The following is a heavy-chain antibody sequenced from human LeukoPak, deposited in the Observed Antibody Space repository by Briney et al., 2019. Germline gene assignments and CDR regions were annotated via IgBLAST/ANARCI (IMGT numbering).Heavy chain of an antibody. CDR1: GGSISSSSYY. V-gene: IGHV4-39*07. D-gene: IGHD2-8*01. CDR2: IYYSGST. J-gene: IGHJ5*02. CDR3: ARSRMVDWFDP. Sequence: SETLSLTCTVSGGSISSSSYYWGWIRQPPGKGLEWIGSIYYSGSTHYNPSLKSRVTISVDTSKNQFSLKLSSVTAADTAVYYCARSRMVDWFDPWGQGTLVTVSS.